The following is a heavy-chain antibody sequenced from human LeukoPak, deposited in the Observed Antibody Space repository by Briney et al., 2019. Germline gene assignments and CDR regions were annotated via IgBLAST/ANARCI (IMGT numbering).Heavy chain of an antibody. CDR3: ARVDTYYDTLTGYDDAFDI. V-gene: IGHV3-21*01. D-gene: IGHD3-9*01. J-gene: IGHJ3*02. CDR2: ISSSSSYI. CDR1: GFTFSSYS. Sequence: GGSLRLSCAASGFTFSSYSMNWVRQAPGKGLEWVSSISSSSSYIYYADSVKGRFTISRDNAKNSLYLQMNSLRAEDTAVYYCARVDTYYDTLTGYDDAFDIWGQGTMVTVSS.